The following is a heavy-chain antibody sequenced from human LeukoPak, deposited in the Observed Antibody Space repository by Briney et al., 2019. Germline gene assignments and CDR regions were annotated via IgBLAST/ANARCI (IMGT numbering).Heavy chain of an antibody. Sequence: GASVKVSCKVSGYTLTELSMHWVRQAPGKGLEWMGGFDPEDGETIYAQKFQGRVTMTEDTSTDTAYMELSSLRSEDTAVYYCATGNGYYYDRSGVYWGQGTLVTVSS. J-gene: IGHJ4*02. CDR2: FDPEDGET. D-gene: IGHD3-22*01. V-gene: IGHV1-24*01. CDR1: GYTLTELS. CDR3: ATGNGYYYDRSGVY.